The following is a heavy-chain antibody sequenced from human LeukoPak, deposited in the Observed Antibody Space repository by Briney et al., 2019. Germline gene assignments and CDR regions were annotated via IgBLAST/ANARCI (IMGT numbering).Heavy chain of an antibody. J-gene: IGHJ4*02. CDR2: ISNDGSDK. CDR3: AKGLAVAGPGFDY. V-gene: IGHV3-30*18. D-gene: IGHD6-19*01. CDR1: GFTFSSYG. Sequence: QPGRSLRLSCAASGFTFSSYGMHWVRQAPGKGLEWVAVISNDGSDKYYVDSVKGRFTISRDNSKNTLYLQMNSLRAEDTAVYYCAKGLAVAGPGFDYWGQGTLVTVSS.